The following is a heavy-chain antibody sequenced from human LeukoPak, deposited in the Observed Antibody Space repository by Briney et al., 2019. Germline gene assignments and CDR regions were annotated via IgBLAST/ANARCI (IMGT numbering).Heavy chain of an antibody. CDR3: ARLLLYYDFWSGPPYYYYMDV. CDR1: GGSISSYY. CDR2: IYTSGST. D-gene: IGHD3-3*01. V-gene: IGHV4-4*07. J-gene: IGHJ6*03. Sequence: SETLSLTCTVSGGSISSYYWSWIRQPAGKGLEWIGRIYTSGSTNYNPSLKSRVTISVDTSKNQFPLKLSSVAAADTAVYYCARLLLYYDFWSGPPYYYYMDVWGKGTTVTVSS.